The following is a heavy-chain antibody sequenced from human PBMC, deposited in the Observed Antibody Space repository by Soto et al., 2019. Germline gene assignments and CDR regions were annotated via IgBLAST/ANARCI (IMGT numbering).Heavy chain of an antibody. V-gene: IGHV1-69*02. D-gene: IGHD3-10*01. CDR2: INPILSVS. Sequence: QVQLVQSGAEVQKPGSSVKVSCKASGDTFSFYSINWVRQAPGLGLEWMGWINPILSVSNYAQKFQGRVTITADKSTSTAYMELSSLRSEDTAMYYCATNYGSGYRAFDYWGQGALVTVSA. CDR3: ATNYGSGYRAFDY. J-gene: IGHJ4*02. CDR1: GDTFSFYS.